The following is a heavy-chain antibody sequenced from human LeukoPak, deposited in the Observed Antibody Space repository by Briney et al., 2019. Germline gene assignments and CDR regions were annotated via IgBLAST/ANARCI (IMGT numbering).Heavy chain of an antibody. Sequence: GGSLRLSCAASGFTFNTYGMSWVRQAPGKGLEWVSAINGRGDTTYYADSVKGRFTISRHNSKNTLYLQMNSLRAEDTAVYYCAKGARGYGWLPFYWGQGTLVTVSS. V-gene: IGHV3-23*01. CDR1: GFTFNTYG. CDR3: AKGARGYGWLPFY. D-gene: IGHD5-12*01. CDR2: INGRGDTT. J-gene: IGHJ4*02.